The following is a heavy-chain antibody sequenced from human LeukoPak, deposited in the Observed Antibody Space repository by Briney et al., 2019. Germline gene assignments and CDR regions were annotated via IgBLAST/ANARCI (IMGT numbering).Heavy chain of an antibody. CDR1: GGSISSYY. CDR2: IYYSGST. D-gene: IGHD5-18*01. J-gene: IGHJ4*02. CDR3: ARDRGYSYGLASDY. Sequence: SETLSLTCTVSGGSISSYYWSWIRQPPGKGLEWIGYIYYSGSTNYNPSLKSRVTISVDTSKNQFSLKLSSVTAADTAVYYCARDRGYSYGLASDYWGQGTLVTVSS. V-gene: IGHV4-59*01.